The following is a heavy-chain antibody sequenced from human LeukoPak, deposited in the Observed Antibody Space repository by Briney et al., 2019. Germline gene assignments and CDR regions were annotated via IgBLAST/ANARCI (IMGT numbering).Heavy chain of an antibody. CDR2: IYPGDSDT. Sequence: GESLKISCKGSGYSFTSYWIGWVRQMPGKGLEWMGIIYPGDSDTRYSPSFQGQVTISADKSISTAYLQWSSLKASDTAMYYCARLHDCGDDLNWFDPWGQGTLVTVSS. CDR3: ARLHDCGDDLNWFDP. D-gene: IGHD4-17*01. CDR1: GYSFTSYW. V-gene: IGHV5-51*01. J-gene: IGHJ5*02.